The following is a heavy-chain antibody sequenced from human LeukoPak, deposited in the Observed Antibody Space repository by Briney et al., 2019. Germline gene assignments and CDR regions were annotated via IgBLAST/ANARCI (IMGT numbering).Heavy chain of an antibody. D-gene: IGHD3-22*01. Sequence: KPGGSLRLSCAASGLTFSDYYMSWIRQAPGKGLEWVSYISSSGSTIYYADSVKGRFTISRDNAKNSLFLQMNSLRAEDTAVYYCARDGYYYDSSGLPDYWGQGTLVTVSS. CDR2: ISSSGSTI. J-gene: IGHJ4*02. CDR1: GLTFSDYY. V-gene: IGHV3-11*04. CDR3: ARDGYYYDSSGLPDY.